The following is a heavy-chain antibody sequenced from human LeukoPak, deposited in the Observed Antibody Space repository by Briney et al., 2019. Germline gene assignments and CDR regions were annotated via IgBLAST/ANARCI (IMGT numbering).Heavy chain of an antibody. V-gene: IGHV3-49*03. Sequence: GGSLRLSCTASVFTFGDYAMSWFRQAPGKGLEWVGFIRSKAYGGTTEYAASVKGRFTISRDDSKIIAYLQMNSLKPEDTAVYYCTKYDFGAFDIWGQGTMVTVSS. CDR3: TKYDFGAFDI. CDR2: IRSKAYGGTT. CDR1: VFTFGDYA. D-gene: IGHD3-3*01. J-gene: IGHJ3*02.